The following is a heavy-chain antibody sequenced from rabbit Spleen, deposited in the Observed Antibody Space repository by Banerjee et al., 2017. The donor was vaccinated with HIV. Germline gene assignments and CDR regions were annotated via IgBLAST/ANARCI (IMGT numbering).Heavy chain of an antibody. CDR2: IYAGSSDST. CDR1: GFDFSSSY. Sequence: QEQLKETGGGLVQPGGSLTLSCKASGFDFSSSYMCWVRQAPGKGLEWIASIYAGSSDSTYSATWAKGRFTISKTSSTTVTLQMTSLTAADTATYFCARDSGTSFSSYGMDLWGQGTLVTVS. D-gene: IGHD8-1*01. CDR3: ARDSGTSFSSYGMDL. J-gene: IGHJ6*01. V-gene: IGHV1S45*01.